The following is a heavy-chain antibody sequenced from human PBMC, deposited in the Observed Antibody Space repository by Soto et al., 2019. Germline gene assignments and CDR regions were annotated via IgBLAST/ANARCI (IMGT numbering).Heavy chain of an antibody. J-gene: IGHJ6*02. Sequence: SETLSLTCTVSGGSISSYYWSWIRQPPGKGLEWIGYIYNSGSTNYNPSLQSRVTISVDTSKNQFSLKLSSVTAADTAVYCCARRAPAGAKTGDLYYYYGMDVWGQGTTVTVSS. CDR2: IYNSGST. V-gene: IGHV4-59*01. D-gene: IGHD1-26*01. CDR1: GGSISSYY. CDR3: ARRAPAGAKTGDLYYYYGMDV.